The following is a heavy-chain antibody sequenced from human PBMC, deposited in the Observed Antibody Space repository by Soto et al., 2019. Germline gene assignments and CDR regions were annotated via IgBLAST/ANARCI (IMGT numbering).Heavy chain of an antibody. CDR3: AKAPPMSLYSVY. Sequence: PGGSLRLSCAASGFTFSSYAMSWVRQAPGKGLEWVSAISGSGDTTHYADSVKGRFTISRYNSKNTLYLQMNSLRAADTAVYYCAKAPPMSLYSVYWAQGTLVTVSS. V-gene: IGHV3-23*01. CDR1: GFTFSSYA. J-gene: IGHJ4*02. CDR2: ISGSGDTT.